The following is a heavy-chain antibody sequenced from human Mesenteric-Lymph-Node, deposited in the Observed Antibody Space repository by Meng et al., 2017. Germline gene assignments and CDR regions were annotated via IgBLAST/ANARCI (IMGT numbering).Heavy chain of an antibody. V-gene: IGHV3-48*03. CDR2: ISSSGTTM. Sequence: GGSLRLSCAASGFSFSSFQMNWVRQAPGKGLEWVSYISSSGTTMYYADSVKGRFTISRDNAKKSLSLQMNFLTAEDTAVYFCAGGWGWLIESWGQGALVTVSS. CDR1: GFSFSSFQ. CDR3: AGGWGWLIES. J-gene: IGHJ4*02. D-gene: IGHD6-19*01.